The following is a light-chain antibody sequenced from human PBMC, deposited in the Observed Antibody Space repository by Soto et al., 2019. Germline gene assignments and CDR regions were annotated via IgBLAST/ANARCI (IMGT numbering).Light chain of an antibody. CDR1: QSVTSSY. J-gene: IGKJ3*01. V-gene: IGKV3-20*01. CDR3: QHYGSSPFT. Sequence: EIVLTQSPGTPSLSPGERATLSCRASQSVTSSYLAWYQQKPGQAPRLLIYGASSRATGIPDRFSGSGSGTDFTLTISRLEPEDFAVYYCQHYGSSPFTFGPGTKVNIK. CDR2: GAS.